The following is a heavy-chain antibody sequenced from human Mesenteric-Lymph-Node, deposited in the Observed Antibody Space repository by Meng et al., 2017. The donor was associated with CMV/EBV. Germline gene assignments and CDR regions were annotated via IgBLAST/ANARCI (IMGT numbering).Heavy chain of an antibody. D-gene: IGHD1-26*01. CDR2: VSSSSRFI. J-gene: IGHJ4*02. Sequence: AASGFAFSSYRMNWVRQAPGKGLGWVSSVSSSSRFIYYADSVKGRFTISRDNAKNSLYLQMNSLRVEDTAVYYCAGDPTGTYPYFDYWGQGTLVTVSS. CDR3: AGDPTGTYPYFDY. CDR1: GFAFSSYR. V-gene: IGHV3-21*01.